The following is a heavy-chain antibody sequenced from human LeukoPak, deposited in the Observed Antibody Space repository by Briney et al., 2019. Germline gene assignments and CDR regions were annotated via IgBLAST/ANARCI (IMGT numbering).Heavy chain of an antibody. Sequence: SETLSLTCAVYGGSFSGYYWSWIRPPPGKGLEWIGEINHSGSTNYNPSLKSRVTISVDTSKNQFSLKLSSVTAADTAVYYCARGSGNYWGQGTLVTVSS. CDR1: GGSFSGYY. V-gene: IGHV4-34*01. CDR3: ARGSGNY. J-gene: IGHJ4*02. CDR2: INHSGST.